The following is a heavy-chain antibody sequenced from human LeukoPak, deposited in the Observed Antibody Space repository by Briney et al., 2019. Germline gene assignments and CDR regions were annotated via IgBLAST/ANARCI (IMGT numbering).Heavy chain of an antibody. CDR3: ATWLYYYDSSGYYNY. CDR1: GCTFSSYA. Sequence: SVKVSCKASGCTFSSYAISWVRQAPGQGLEWMGGIIPIFGTANYAQKFQGRVTITADESTSTAYMELSSLRSEDTAVYYCATWLYYYDSSGYYNYWGQGTLVTVSS. V-gene: IGHV1-69*13. J-gene: IGHJ4*02. CDR2: IIPIFGTA. D-gene: IGHD3-22*01.